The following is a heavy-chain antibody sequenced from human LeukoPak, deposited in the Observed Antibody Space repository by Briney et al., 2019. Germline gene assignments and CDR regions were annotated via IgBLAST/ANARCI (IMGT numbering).Heavy chain of an antibody. D-gene: IGHD6-13*01. V-gene: IGHV3-21*01. CDR3: ARVAGPYYFDY. CDR2: ISSSSSYI. Sequence: GGSLRLSCAASGFTFSSYIMNWVRQAPGKGLGWVSSISSSSSYIYYADSVKGRFTISRDNAKNSLYLQMNSLRAEDTAVYYCARVAGPYYFDYWCQGTLVTVSS. J-gene: IGHJ4*02. CDR1: GFTFSSYI.